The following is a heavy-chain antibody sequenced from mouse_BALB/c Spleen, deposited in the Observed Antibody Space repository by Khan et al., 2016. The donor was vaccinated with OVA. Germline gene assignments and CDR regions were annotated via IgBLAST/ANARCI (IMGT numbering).Heavy chain of an antibody. CDR3: ARKSYYGCAMDY. CDR2: ISYSGST. D-gene: IGHD1-2*01. CDR1: GYSITSGYA. Sequence: EVQLQESGPGLVKPSQSLSLTCTVTGYSITSGYAWNWIRQFPGNKLEWMGYISYSGSTCYKQSLRSRFSITRDTSKNQFFLQLNSVTTEDTATYCCARKSYYGCAMDYWGQGTSVTVSS. V-gene: IGHV3-2*02. J-gene: IGHJ4*01.